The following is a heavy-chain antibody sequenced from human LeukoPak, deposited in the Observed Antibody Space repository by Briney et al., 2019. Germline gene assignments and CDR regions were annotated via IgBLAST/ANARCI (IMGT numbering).Heavy chain of an antibody. J-gene: IGHJ6*03. CDR3: ARDKVGGFLEWLLFPDTPYKYYYYYYMGV. D-gene: IGHD3-3*01. V-gene: IGHV1-18*01. Sequence: ASAKVSCKASGYTFTSYAMHWVRQAPGQRLEWMGWISAYNGNTNYAQKLQGRVTMTTDTSTSTAYMELRSLRSDDTAVYYCARDKVGGFLEWLLFPDTPYKYYYYYYMGVWGKGTTVTVSS. CDR1: GYTFTSYA. CDR2: ISAYNGNT.